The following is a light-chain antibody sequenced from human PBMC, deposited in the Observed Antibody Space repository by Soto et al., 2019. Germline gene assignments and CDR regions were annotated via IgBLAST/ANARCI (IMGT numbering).Light chain of an antibody. Sequence: EIVLTQSPATLSLSPGEGATLSCRASQTVSNFLAWYQQKPGQAPRLLIYDASKRATGIPARFSGSGSGTDFTLTISSLQSEDLAIYYCQQYINWTFGQGTKVDIK. V-gene: IGKV3-11*01. CDR1: QTVSNF. CDR3: QQYINWT. CDR2: DAS. J-gene: IGKJ1*01.